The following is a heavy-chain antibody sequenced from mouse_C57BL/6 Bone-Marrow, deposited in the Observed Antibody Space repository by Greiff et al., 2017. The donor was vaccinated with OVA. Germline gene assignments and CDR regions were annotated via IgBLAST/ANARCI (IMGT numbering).Heavy chain of an antibody. Sequence: EVMLVESEGGLVQPGSSMKLSCTASGFTFSDYYMAWVRQVPEKGLEWVANINYDGSSTYYLDSLKSRFIISRDNAKNILYLQMSSLKSEDTATYYCARVLYYYGSSYWYFDVWGTGTTVTVSS. J-gene: IGHJ1*03. CDR1: GFTFSDYY. V-gene: IGHV5-16*01. D-gene: IGHD1-1*01. CDR2: INYDGSST. CDR3: ARVLYYYGSSYWYFDV.